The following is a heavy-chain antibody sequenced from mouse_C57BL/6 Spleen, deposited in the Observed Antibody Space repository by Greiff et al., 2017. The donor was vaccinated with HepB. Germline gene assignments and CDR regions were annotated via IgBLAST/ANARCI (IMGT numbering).Heavy chain of an antibody. CDR1: GYTFTGYW. CDR2: ILPGSGST. Sequence: VQLQQSGAELMKPGASVKLSCKATGYTFTGYWIEWVKQRPGHGLEWIGEILPGSGSTNYNEKFKGKATFTADTSSNTAYMQLSSLTTEDSAIYYCARYEAYYYGSSSYFDYWGQGTTLTVSS. CDR3: ARYEAYYYGSSSYFDY. V-gene: IGHV1-9*01. J-gene: IGHJ2*01. D-gene: IGHD1-1*01.